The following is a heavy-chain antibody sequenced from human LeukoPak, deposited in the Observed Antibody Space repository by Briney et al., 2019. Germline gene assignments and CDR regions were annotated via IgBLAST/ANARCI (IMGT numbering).Heavy chain of an antibody. CDR3: AKGSSAKLRLGELF. CDR1: GFTFSSYA. V-gene: IGHV3-23*01. D-gene: IGHD3-16*01. CDR2: IINSGDST. Sequence: GGSLRLSCAASGFTFSSYAMSWVRQAPGKGLEWVSSIINSGDSTYDADSVRGRFTISRDNSKSTLYLQMNSLRAEDTAIYYCAKGSSAKLRLGELFWDQGTLVTVSS. J-gene: IGHJ4*02.